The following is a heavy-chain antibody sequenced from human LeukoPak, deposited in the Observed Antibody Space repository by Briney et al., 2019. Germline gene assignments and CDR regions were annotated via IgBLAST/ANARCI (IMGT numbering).Heavy chain of an antibody. D-gene: IGHD4-17*01. J-gene: IGHJ4*02. Sequence: SETLSLTCTVSGGSISSGGYYWSWIRQHPGKGLEWIGYIYYSGSSYYNPSLKSRVTISVDTSKNQFSLKLSSVRAADTAVYYCARVSPNDYGDYRTFDYWGQGTLVTVSS. CDR1: GGSISSGGYY. V-gene: IGHV4-31*03. CDR3: ARVSPNDYGDYRTFDY. CDR2: IYYSGSS.